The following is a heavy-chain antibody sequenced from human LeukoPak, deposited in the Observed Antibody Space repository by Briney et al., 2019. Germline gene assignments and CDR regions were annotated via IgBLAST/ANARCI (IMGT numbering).Heavy chain of an antibody. CDR1: GGSISSGSYY. V-gene: IGHV4-61*02. Sequence: SETLSLTCTVSGGSISSGSYYWSWIRQPAGKGLEWIGRIYTSGSTNYNPSLKSRVTISVDTSKNQFSLKLSSVTAADTAVYYCARLNRITIFGVVMADTYYYYMDVWGKGTTVTVSS. CDR3: ARLNRITIFGVVMADTYYYYMDV. D-gene: IGHD3-3*01. J-gene: IGHJ6*03. CDR2: IYTSGST.